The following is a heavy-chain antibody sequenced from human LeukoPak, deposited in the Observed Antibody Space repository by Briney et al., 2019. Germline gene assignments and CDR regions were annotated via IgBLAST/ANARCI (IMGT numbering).Heavy chain of an antibody. D-gene: IGHD3-16*01. V-gene: IGHV4-59*01. CDR1: GGSISSYY. J-gene: IGHJ4*02. CDR2: IYYSGST. CDR3: AGGDMITFRGSIAR. Sequence: PSETLSLTCTVSGGSISSYYWSWIRQPPGKGLEWIGYIYYSGSTNYNPSLKSRATISVDTSKNQFSLKLSSVTAADTAVYYCAGGDMITFRGSIARWGQGTLVTVSS.